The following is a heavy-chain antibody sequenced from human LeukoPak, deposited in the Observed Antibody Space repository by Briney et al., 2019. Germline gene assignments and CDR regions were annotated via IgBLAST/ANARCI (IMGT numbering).Heavy chain of an antibody. Sequence: SETLSLTCTVSGGSISGSSYYWGWIRQPPGKGLEWVGSIFYGGNTSYNPSLKSRVTISVDTSKNQFSPKVDSVTAADTAVFYCARHRSYYFDYWGQGMLVAVSS. J-gene: IGHJ4*02. D-gene: IGHD3-10*01. CDR2: IFYGGNT. CDR3: ARHRSYYFDY. CDR1: GGSISGSSYY. V-gene: IGHV4-39*01.